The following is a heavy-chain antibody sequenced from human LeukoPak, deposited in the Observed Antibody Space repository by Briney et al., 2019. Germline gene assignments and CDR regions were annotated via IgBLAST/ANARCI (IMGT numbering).Heavy chain of an antibody. V-gene: IGHV3-33*01. CDR3: ARDSSIVVAGYYFDY. J-gene: IGHJ4*02. CDR1: GFTFSSYG. Sequence: AGGSLRLSCAASGFTFSSYGMHWVRQAPGKGLEWVAVIWYDGSNKYYADSVKGRFTISRDNSKNTLYLQMNSLRAEDTAVYYCARDSSIVVAGYYFDYWGQGTLVTVPS. D-gene: IGHD6-19*01. CDR2: IWYDGSNK.